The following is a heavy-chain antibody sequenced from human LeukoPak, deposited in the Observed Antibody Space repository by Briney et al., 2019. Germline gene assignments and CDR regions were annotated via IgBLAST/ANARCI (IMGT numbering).Heavy chain of an antibody. V-gene: IGHV4-59*12. CDR2: IYYSGST. Sequence: SETLSLTCTVSGGSISSYYWSWIRQPPGKGLEWFGYIYYSGSTNYNPSLKSRVTMSVDTSKNQFSLKLSSVTAADTAVYYCARVGYCSSTSCYIKAFDIWGQGTMVTVSS. CDR1: GGSISSYY. CDR3: ARVGYCSSTSCYIKAFDI. J-gene: IGHJ3*02. D-gene: IGHD2-2*02.